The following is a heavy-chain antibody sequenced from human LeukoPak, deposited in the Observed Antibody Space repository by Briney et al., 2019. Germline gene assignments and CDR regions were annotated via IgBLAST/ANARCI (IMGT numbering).Heavy chain of an antibody. V-gene: IGHV3-23*01. J-gene: IGHJ4*02. CDR1: GFTFSSYA. D-gene: IGHD1-14*01. CDR2: ISGSGGST. Sequence: GGSLRLSCAASGFTFSSYAMSWVRQAPGKGLEWASAISGSGGSTYYADSVKGRFTISRDNSKNTLYLQMNSLRAEDTAVYYCAKDNRGETGYFDYWGQGTLVTVSS. CDR3: AKDNRGETGYFDY.